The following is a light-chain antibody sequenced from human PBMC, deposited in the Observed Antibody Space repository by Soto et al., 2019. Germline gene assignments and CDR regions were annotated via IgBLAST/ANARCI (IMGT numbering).Light chain of an antibody. CDR3: QQYGRSPST. Sequence: IVLTQPPGTLSLSPGERATLSCRASQSVSSGSLAWYQQKPGQAPRLLIYAASSRATGIPDRFSGSGSGTDFTLTISRVEPEDFAVYYCQQYGRSPSTFGQGTRLEIK. CDR2: AAS. J-gene: IGKJ5*01. CDR1: QSVSSGS. V-gene: IGKV3-20*01.